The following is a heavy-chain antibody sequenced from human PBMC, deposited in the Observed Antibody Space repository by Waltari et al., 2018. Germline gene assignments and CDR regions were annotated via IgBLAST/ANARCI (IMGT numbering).Heavy chain of an antibody. CDR1: RGSISSSSYY. Sequence: QLQLQESGPGLVKPSETLSLTCTVSRGSISSSSYYWCWIRQPPGYGQEWIGSIYYSGSTYYNPSLKSRVTISVDTSKNQFSLKLSSVTAADTAVYYCASTLRITMVRGVIINLLPSGDWGQGTLVTVSS. V-gene: IGHV4-39*01. J-gene: IGHJ4*02. D-gene: IGHD3-10*01. CDR2: IYYSGST. CDR3: ASTLRITMVRGVIINLLPSGD.